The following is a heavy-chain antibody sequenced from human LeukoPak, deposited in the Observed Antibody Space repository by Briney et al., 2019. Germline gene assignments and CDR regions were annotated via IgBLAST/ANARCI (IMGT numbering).Heavy chain of an antibody. CDR1: RGTFSSYA. V-gene: IGHV1-46*01. D-gene: IGHD5-18*01. CDR3: ARDLREDTAMATDY. Sequence: ASVKVSCKASRGTFSSYAISWVRQAPGQGLEWMGIINPSGGSTSYAQKFQGRVTMTRDTSTSTVYMELSSLRSEDTAVYYCARDLREDTAMATDYWGQGTLVTVSS. CDR2: INPSGGST. J-gene: IGHJ4*02.